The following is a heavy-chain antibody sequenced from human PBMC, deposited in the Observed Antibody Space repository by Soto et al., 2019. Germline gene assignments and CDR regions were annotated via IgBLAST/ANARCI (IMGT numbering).Heavy chain of an antibody. Sequence: GGSLRLSCAASGFTVSSNYMSWVRQAPGKGLEWVSVIYSGGSTYYADSVKGRFTISRDNSKNTLYLQMNSLRAEDTAVYYCARVRFLEWLFVWGQGTLVTVSS. CDR2: IYSGGST. V-gene: IGHV3-66*01. CDR1: GFTVSSNY. CDR3: ARVRFLEWLFV. J-gene: IGHJ4*02. D-gene: IGHD3-3*01.